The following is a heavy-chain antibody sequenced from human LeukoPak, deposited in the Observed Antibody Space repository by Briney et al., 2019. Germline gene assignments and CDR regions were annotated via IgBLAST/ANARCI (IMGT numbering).Heavy chain of an antibody. V-gene: IGHV4-39*07. J-gene: IGHJ3*02. CDR3: ARGGYYYDSSGWGAFDI. CDR1: GGSISSGDYY. D-gene: IGHD3-22*01. Sequence: SETLSLTCTVSGGSISSGDYYWSWIRQPPGKGLEWIGEINHSGSTNYNPSLKSRVTISVDTSKNQFSLKLSSVTAADTAVYYCARGGYYYDSSGWGAFDIWGQGTMVTVSS. CDR2: INHSGST.